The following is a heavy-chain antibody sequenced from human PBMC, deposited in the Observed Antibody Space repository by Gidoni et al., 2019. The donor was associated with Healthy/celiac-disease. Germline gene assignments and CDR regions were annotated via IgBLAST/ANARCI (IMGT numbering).Heavy chain of an antibody. CDR1: GYSFTSYW. V-gene: IGHV5-51*01. J-gene: IGHJ6*02. D-gene: IGHD3-10*01. Sequence: EVQLVQSGAEVKKPGESLKISCKGSGYSFTSYWIGWVRQLPGKGLEWMGIIYPGDSDTRYSPSFQGQVTISADKSISTAYLQWSSLKASDTAMYYCARRRYYGSGDDYYYGMDVWGQGTTVTVSS. CDR3: ARRRYYGSGDDYYYGMDV. CDR2: IYPGDSDT.